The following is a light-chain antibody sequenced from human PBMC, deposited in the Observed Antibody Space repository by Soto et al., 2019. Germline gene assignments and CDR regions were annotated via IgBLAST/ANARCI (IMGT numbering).Light chain of an antibody. CDR2: GAS. CDR3: QQYSDWPKT. J-gene: IGKJ1*01. Sequence: EIVMTQSPATLSVSPGERATLSCWASQSVSSNLAWYQQKPGQAPRLLIYGASNRAIDISARFSGSGSGTEFTLTISSLQSEDFAVYFCQQYSDWPKTFGQGTKVEI. V-gene: IGKV3-15*01. CDR1: QSVSSN.